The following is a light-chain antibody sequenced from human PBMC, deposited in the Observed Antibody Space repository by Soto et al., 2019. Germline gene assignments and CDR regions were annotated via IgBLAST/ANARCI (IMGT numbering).Light chain of an antibody. V-gene: IGKV3-20*01. CDR2: GAS. CDR1: QSVSSNY. J-gene: IGKJ1*01. Sequence: EIVLTQSPGTLSLSPGERATLSCRASQSVSSNYLGWFQQKPGQAPRLLIFGASYRDTGIPDRFSGSGSGTDFTLTISRLEPEHFAMYYCQQYGSSPGTFGQGTKVEVK. CDR3: QQYGSSPGT.